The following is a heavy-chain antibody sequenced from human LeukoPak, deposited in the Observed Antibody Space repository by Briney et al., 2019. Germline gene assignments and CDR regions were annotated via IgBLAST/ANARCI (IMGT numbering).Heavy chain of an antibody. J-gene: IGHJ4*02. CDR3: AKDSAPLGFDY. CDR2: ISYDGSNK. CDR1: GFTFSSYG. Sequence: GGSLRLSCAASGFTFSSYGMHWVRQAPGKELEWVAVISYDGSNKYYADSVKGRFTISRDNSKNTLYLQMNSLRAEDTAVYYCAKDSAPLGFDYWGQGTLVTVSS. V-gene: IGHV3-30*18.